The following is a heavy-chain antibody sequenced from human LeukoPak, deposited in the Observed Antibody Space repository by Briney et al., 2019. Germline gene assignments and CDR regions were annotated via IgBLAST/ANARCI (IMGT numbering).Heavy chain of an antibody. CDR2: INSDGLIT. CDR1: GFTFNSYS. D-gene: IGHD2-15*01. V-gene: IGHV3-74*01. CDR3: VREGGGSFLDSFDI. Sequence: PGGSLRLSCAASGFTFNSYSMHWVRQAPGKGLVWVSRINSDGLITNYADSVKGRFTVSRDNPKNTLYLQMYSLRVEDTAVYYCVREGGGSFLDSFDIWGQGKLVTVSS. J-gene: IGHJ3*02.